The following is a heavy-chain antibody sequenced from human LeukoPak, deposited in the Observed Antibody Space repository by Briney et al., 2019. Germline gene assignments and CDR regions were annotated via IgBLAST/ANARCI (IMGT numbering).Heavy chain of an antibody. V-gene: IGHV4-4*07. CDR2: IYTSGST. D-gene: IGHD2-15*01. J-gene: IGHJ6*03. CDR3: AGGGLRAYYYYMDV. Sequence: SSGTLSLTCTVSGGSISSYYWSWIRQPAGKGLEWIGRIYTSGSTNYNPSLKSRVTMSVDTSKNQFSLKLSSVTAADTAVYYCAGGGLRAYYYYMDVWGKGTTVTISS. CDR1: GGSISSYY.